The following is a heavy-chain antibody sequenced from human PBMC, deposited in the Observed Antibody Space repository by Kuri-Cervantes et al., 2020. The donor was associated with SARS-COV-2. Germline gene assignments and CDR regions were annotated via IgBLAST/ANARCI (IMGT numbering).Heavy chain of an antibody. V-gene: IGHV3-30-3*01. Sequence: GGSRRLSWAASGFTFRSYAMHWVRQAPGKGLEWVAVISYDGSNKYYADSVKGRFTISRDNSKNTLYLQMNSLRAEDTAVYYCARQMMSSITIFGVVITRNWFDPWGQGTLVTVSS. CDR2: ISYDGSNK. CDR3: ARQMMSSITIFGVVITRNWFDP. J-gene: IGHJ5*02. D-gene: IGHD3-3*01. CDR1: GFTFRSYA.